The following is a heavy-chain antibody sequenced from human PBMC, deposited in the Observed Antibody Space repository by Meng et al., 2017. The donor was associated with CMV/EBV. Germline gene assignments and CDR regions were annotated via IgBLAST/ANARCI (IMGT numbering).Heavy chain of an antibody. CDR2: ISSSSSYI. D-gene: IGHD3-3*01. CDR1: GFTFSSYS. Sequence: GGSLRLSCAASGFTFSSYSMNWVRQAPGKGLEWVSSISSSSSYIYYAGSVKGRFTISRDNAKNSLYLQMNSLRAEDTAVYYCARESTIFGVVIPNYYYYGMDVWGQGTTVTVSS. V-gene: IGHV3-21*01. CDR3: ARESTIFGVVIPNYYYYGMDV. J-gene: IGHJ6*02.